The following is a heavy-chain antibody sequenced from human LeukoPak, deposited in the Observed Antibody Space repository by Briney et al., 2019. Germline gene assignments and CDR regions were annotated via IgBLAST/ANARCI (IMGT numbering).Heavy chain of an antibody. J-gene: IGHJ4*02. CDR3: AKDRVGAMLYFDL. Sequence: PGGSLRLSCAASGFIFRNYGMSWVRQAPGKGLEWFSALSGSGDTTYYGDSERGRFTTSRDNSKNTLYLQINSLRAEDTAVYFCAKDRVGAMLYFDLWGQGTLVTVSS. V-gene: IGHV3-23*01. D-gene: IGHD1-26*01. CDR2: LSGSGDTT. CDR1: GFIFRNYG.